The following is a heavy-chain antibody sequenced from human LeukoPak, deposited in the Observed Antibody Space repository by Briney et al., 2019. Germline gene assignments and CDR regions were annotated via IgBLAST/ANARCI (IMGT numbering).Heavy chain of an antibody. CDR3: ATAPSYYYDSSGYTDY. CDR2: FDPEDGET. V-gene: IGHV1-24*01. Sequence: AASVKVSCKVSGYTLTELSTHWVRQAPGKGLEWMGGFDPEDGETIYAQKFQGRVTMTEDTSTDTAYMELSSLRSEDTAVYYCATAPSYYYDSSGYTDYWGQGTLVTVSS. CDR1: GYTLTELS. J-gene: IGHJ4*02. D-gene: IGHD3-22*01.